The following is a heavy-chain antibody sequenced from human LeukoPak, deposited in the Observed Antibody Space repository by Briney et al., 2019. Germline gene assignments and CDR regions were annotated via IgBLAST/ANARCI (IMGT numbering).Heavy chain of an antibody. Sequence: GGSLRLSCAASGFTFSSYAMSWVRQAPGKGLEWVSAISGSGGSTYYADSVKGRFTISRDNSKNTLYLQMNSLRAEDTAVYCCAKDDPPQPPDYYGMDVWGQGTTVTVSS. CDR3: AKDDPPQPPDYYGMDV. CDR2: ISGSGGST. CDR1: GFTFSSYA. V-gene: IGHV3-23*01. J-gene: IGHJ6*02.